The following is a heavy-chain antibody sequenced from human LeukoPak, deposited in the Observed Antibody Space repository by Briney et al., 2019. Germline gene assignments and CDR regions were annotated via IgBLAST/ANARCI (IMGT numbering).Heavy chain of an antibody. CDR3: ARDLAFGTVAYFDY. J-gene: IGHJ4*02. CDR1: GFTFSSYG. CDR2: ISGSGGST. D-gene: IGHD4-11*01. Sequence: PGGSLRLSCAASGFTFSSYGMSWVRQAPGKGLEWVSAISGSGGSTYYADSVKGRFTISRDNAKNSLYLQMNSLRAEDTAVYYCARDLAFGTVAYFDYWGQGTLVTVSS. V-gene: IGHV3-23*01.